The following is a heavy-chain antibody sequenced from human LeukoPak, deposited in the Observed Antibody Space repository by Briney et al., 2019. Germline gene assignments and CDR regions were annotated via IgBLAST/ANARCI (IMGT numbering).Heavy chain of an antibody. CDR2: ISGSGGST. V-gene: IGHV3-23*01. CDR3: AKEFTYYYDSSGYENAFDI. J-gene: IGHJ3*02. D-gene: IGHD3-22*01. Sequence: GGSLRLSCAASGFTFSSYGMSWVRQAPGKGLEWVSAISGSGGSTYYADSVKGQFTISRDNSKNTLYLQMNSLRAEDTAVYYCAKEFTYYYDSSGYENAFDIWGQGTMVTVSS. CDR1: GFTFSSYG.